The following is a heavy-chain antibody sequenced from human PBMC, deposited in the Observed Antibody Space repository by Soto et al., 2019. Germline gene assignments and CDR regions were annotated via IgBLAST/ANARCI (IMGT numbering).Heavy chain of an antibody. CDR3: ARENNVLPGGYFDY. D-gene: IGHD3-10*01. J-gene: IGHJ4*02. CDR1: GGSISSGGYS. CDR2: IYHSGST. Sequence: TLSLTCAVSGGSISSGGYSWSWIRQPPGKGLEWIGYIYHSGSTYYNPSLKSRVTISVDRSKNQFSLKLSSVTAAGTAVYYCARENNVLPGGYFDYWGQGTLVTVSS. V-gene: IGHV4-30-2*01.